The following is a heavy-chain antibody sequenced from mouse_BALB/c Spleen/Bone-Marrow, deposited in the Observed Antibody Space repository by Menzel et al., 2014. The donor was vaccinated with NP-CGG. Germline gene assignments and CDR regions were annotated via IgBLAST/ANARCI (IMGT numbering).Heavy chain of an antibody. D-gene: IGHD2-1*01. CDR2: IDPANGNT. CDR1: GFNIKDTY. V-gene: IGHV14-3*02. J-gene: IGHJ3*01. Sequence: VQLQQSGAELVKPGASVKLSCTASGFNIKDTYMHWVKQRPEQGLEWIGRIDPANGNTKYDPKFQGKATITADTSSNTAYLKLSSLTSEDAAVYYCARNGNYGAWFAYWGQGTLVTVSA. CDR3: ARNGNYGAWFAY.